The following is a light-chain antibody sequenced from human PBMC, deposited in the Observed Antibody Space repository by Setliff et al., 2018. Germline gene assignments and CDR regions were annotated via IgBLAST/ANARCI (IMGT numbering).Light chain of an antibody. CDR3: AASDDSLNGYV. J-gene: IGLJ1*01. V-gene: IGLV1-44*01. Sequence: QSVLTQPPSASGTPGQRVTISCSGSSSNIGSNTVNWYQQLPGTAPKLLIYRNNQRPSGVPDRFSGSKSGTSASLAISGLQSEDEADYYCAASDDSLNGYVFGTGTKVTVL. CDR2: RNN. CDR1: SSNIGSNT.